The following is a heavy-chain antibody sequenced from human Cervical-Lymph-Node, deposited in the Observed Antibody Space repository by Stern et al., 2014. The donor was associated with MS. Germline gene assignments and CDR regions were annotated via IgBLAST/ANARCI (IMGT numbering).Heavy chain of an antibody. Sequence: QVQLVQSGAEVKKPGASVKVSCTASGYTFTRYDINWLRQAAGQGPEWMGWMNPYSANTGFAQRFQGRVTLTRNTSISTAYMELSNLRSEDTAVYYCARGPPPHEYSHSVDYWGQGTLVTVSS. CDR1: GYTFTRYD. J-gene: IGHJ4*02. CDR2: MNPYSANT. V-gene: IGHV1-8*01. D-gene: IGHD4-11*01. CDR3: ARGPPPHEYSHSVDY.